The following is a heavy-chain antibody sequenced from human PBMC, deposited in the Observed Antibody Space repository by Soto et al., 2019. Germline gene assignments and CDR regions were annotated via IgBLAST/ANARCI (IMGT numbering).Heavy chain of an antibody. Sequence: QVQLVQSGAEVREPGASVKVSCKASGYTFSSYDVGWVRQATGQGLEWMGWMNPNSANTGDAKKFQGRVTMTRDTSLDTAYMEPNSRTSEDTAVYYCTRAIRNQLLSDYWGQGTLVTVSS. V-gene: IGHV1-8*01. D-gene: IGHD2-15*01. CDR2: MNPNSANT. J-gene: IGHJ4*02. CDR1: GYTFSSYD. CDR3: TRAIRNQLLSDY.